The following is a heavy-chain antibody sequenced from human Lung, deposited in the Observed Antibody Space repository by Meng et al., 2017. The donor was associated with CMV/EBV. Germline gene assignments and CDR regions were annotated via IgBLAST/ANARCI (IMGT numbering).Heavy chain of an antibody. CDR2: LYSGGTT. J-gene: IGHJ4*02. CDR3: ARDIDNAGGDCFDH. V-gene: IGHV3-53*01. D-gene: IGHD1-14*01. Sequence: GESXKISCAASGFPVNRDYMSWVRQAPGKGLEWISVLYSGGTTYYADSVKGRFTISRDNSKNTLFLQMHDLGPEDTAVYYGARDIDNAGGDCFDHWGQGTLVTVSS. CDR1: GFPVNRDY.